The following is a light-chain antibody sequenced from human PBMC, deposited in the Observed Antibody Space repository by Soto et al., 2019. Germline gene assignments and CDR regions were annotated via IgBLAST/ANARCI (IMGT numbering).Light chain of an antibody. V-gene: IGKV3-20*01. CDR3: QQYGHSPRT. CDR1: QSVRSNY. Sequence: EIVLTQSPGTLSLSPGERATLSCRASQSVRSNYLAWYQQKPGRAPRLLIYGASRRAAGIPDTFSGSGSGTDFTLTITRLEPEDFALYYCQQYGHSPRTFGQGTKVEVK. J-gene: IGKJ1*01. CDR2: GAS.